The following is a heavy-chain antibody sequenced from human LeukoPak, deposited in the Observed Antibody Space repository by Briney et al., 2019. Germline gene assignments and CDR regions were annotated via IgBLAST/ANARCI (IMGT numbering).Heavy chain of an antibody. CDR2: IIPMFGTA. CDR1: GGTFSSYA. V-gene: IGHV1-69*06. CDR3: ARTALPGPVDTAMDPDY. D-gene: IGHD5-18*01. J-gene: IGHJ4*02. Sequence: SVKVSCKASGGTFSSYAIIWVRQAPAQGLEWVGGIIPMFGTANCAQKFQGRVTITADNSPSTAYMELRGQRSEHGGVCYCARTALPGPVDTAMDPDYWGQGTLVTASS.